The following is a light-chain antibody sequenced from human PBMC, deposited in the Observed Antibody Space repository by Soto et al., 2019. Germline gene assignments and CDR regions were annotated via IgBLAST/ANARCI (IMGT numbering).Light chain of an antibody. J-gene: IGLJ2*01. Sequence: VLTQPPSVSGAPGQRVTISCTGSSSNIGAGYDVHWYQQLPGTAPKLLMYGNSNRPSGVPDRFSGSKSGTSASLAITGLQAEDEADYYCQSYDSSLSGHVVFGGGTKVTVL. CDR2: GNS. V-gene: IGLV1-40*01. CDR3: QSYDSSLSGHVV. CDR1: SSNIGAGYD.